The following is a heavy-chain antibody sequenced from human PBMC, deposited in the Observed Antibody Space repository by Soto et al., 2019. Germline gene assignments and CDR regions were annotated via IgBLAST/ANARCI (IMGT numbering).Heavy chain of an antibody. CDR3: ARANYDILTGYYYWFDP. V-gene: IGHV4-34*01. CDR2: INHSGST. CDR1: GGSFSGYY. J-gene: IGHJ5*02. D-gene: IGHD3-9*01. Sequence: SQTLSLTCAVYGGSFSGYYWSWIRQPPGKGLEWIGEINHSGSTNYNPSLKSRVTISVDTSKNQFSLKLSSVTAADTAVYYCARANYDILTGYYYWFDPWGQGTLVTVSS.